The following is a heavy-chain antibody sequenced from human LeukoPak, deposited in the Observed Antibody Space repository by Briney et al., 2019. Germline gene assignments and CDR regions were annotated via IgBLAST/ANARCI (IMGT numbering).Heavy chain of an antibody. Sequence: GSLRLSCAASGFTFNNYAMNWVRQPPGKGLEWIGEINHGGRTNYSPSLKSRVTISVDTSKNQFSLNLSSVTAADTAVNYCARGLELGYCSGASCYIWFDPWGQGTLVTVSS. V-gene: IGHV4-34*01. CDR3: ARGLELGYCSGASCYIWFDP. J-gene: IGHJ5*02. D-gene: IGHD2-2*02. CDR2: INHGGRT. CDR1: GFTFNNYA.